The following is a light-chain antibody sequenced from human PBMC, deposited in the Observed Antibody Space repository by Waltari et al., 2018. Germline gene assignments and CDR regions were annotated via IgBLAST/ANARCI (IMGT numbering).Light chain of an antibody. CDR1: QSVTSIS. CDR3: QQYDGEVVT. CDR2: GTS. J-gene: IGKJ4*01. V-gene: IGKV3-20*01. Sequence: EIVLPPSPGTLSLSPGERATLPCRASQSVTSISLTWYQQKLGQAPRLLIYGTSTRATGIPDRFSGSVSGTDFTLTISRLEPEDFAVYYCQQYDGEVVTFGGGTKVEI.